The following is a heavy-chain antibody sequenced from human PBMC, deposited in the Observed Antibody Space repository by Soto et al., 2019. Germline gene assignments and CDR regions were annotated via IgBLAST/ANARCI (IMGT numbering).Heavy chain of an antibody. D-gene: IGHD3-16*01. CDR3: ASGPYYDYVWGSYSMFDY. CDR1: GFTFSSYS. J-gene: IGHJ4*02. CDR2: ISSSSSTI. V-gene: IGHV3-48*01. Sequence: PGGSLRLSCAASGFTFSSYSMNWVRQAPGKGLEWVSYISSSSSTIYYADSVKGRFTISRDNAKNSLYLQMNSLRAEDTAVYYCASGPYYDYVWGSYSMFDYWGQGTLVTVSS.